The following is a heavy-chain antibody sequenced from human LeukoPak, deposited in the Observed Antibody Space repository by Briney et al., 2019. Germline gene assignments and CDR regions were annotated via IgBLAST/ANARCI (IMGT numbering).Heavy chain of an antibody. Sequence: SETLSLTCTVSGGSISSSSYYWGWIRQPPGKGLEWIGSIYYSGSTYYNPSLKSRVTISVDTSKNQFSLKLSSVTAADTAVYYCARGYGDPGMVDCWGQGTLVTVSS. CDR2: IYYSGST. CDR3: ARGYGDPGMVDC. D-gene: IGHD4-17*01. V-gene: IGHV4-39*01. CDR1: GGSISSSSYY. J-gene: IGHJ4*02.